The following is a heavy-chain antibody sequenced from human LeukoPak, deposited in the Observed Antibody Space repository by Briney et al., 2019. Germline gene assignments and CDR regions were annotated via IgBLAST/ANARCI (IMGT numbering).Heavy chain of an antibody. J-gene: IGHJ4*02. Sequence: GGSLRLSCAASGFIFSSYYMSWVRQAPGKGLELVSAIGGSGTGTHYADSVKGRFTISRDNSKNTLYLQMNSLRAEDTAIYYCVEDETGSSWYNWGQGTLVTVSS. CDR3: VEDETGSSWYN. CDR2: IGGSGTGT. V-gene: IGHV3-23*01. D-gene: IGHD6-13*01. CDR1: GFIFSSYY.